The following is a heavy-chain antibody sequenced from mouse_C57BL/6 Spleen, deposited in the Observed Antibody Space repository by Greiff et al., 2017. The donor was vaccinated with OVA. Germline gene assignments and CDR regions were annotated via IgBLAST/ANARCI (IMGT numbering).Heavy chain of an antibody. Sequence: VQLQQSGPELVKPGASVKLSCKASGYTFTSYDINWVKQRPGQGLEWIGWIYPRDGSTKYNEKFKGKATLTGDKSSSTAYMQLSSLTSEDSAVYYCARSHHYYGSSYGAMDYWGQGTSVTVSS. CDR3: ARSHHYYGSSYGAMDY. CDR1: GYTFTSYD. D-gene: IGHD1-1*01. V-gene: IGHV1-85*01. J-gene: IGHJ4*01. CDR2: IYPRDGST.